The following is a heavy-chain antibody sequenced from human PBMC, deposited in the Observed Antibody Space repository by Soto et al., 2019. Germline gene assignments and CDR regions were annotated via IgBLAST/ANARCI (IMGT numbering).Heavy chain of an antibody. J-gene: IGHJ4*02. V-gene: IGHV3-30-3*01. D-gene: IGHD4-4*01. Sequence: QVQLVESGGGVVQPGRSLRLSCAASGFTFSNFPMHWVRQAPGKGLEWVAVISYGGINNYYADSVKGRFTISRDDSKDTVYLQMNGLTTEDTAVYFCARTTVVSGTPDFDYWGKGTLVTVSS. CDR1: GFTFSNFP. CDR2: ISYGGINN. CDR3: ARTTVVSGTPDFDY.